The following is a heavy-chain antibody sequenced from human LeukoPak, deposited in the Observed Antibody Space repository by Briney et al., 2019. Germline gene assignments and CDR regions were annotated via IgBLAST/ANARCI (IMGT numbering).Heavy chain of an antibody. Sequence: GGSLRLSCAASGFTFSSYGMHWVRQAPGKGLEWVAVISYDGSNKYYADSVKGRFTISRDNSKNTLYLQMNSVRAEDTAVYYCAKVTTSIAARLFAGNWFDPWGQGTLVTVSS. J-gene: IGHJ5*02. CDR1: GFTFSSYG. D-gene: IGHD6-6*01. CDR3: AKVTTSIAARLFAGNWFDP. CDR2: ISYDGSNK. V-gene: IGHV3-30*18.